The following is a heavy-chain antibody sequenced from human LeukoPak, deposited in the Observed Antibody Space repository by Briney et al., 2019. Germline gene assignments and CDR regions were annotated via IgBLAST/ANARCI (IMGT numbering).Heavy chain of an antibody. CDR2: IYSGGST. CDR1: GFTVSSNY. D-gene: IGHD1-26*01. J-gene: IGHJ4*02. V-gene: IGHV3-53*05. CDR3: AREGVGATIPLDY. Sequence: GGSLRLSCAASGFTVSSNYMSWVRQAPGKGLEWVSVIYSGGSTYYADSVKGRFTISRDNSKNTLYLQMNSLRAEDTAVYYCAREGVGATIPLDYWGQGTLVTVSS.